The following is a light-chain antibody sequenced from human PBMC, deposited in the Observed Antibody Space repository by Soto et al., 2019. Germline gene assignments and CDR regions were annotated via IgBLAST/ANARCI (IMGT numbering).Light chain of an antibody. J-gene: IGKJ1*01. CDR3: QQYGSSPRT. CDR1: QSVSSH. CDR2: GAS. V-gene: IGKV3-20*01. Sequence: SGMTQSPATLSVSPGERATLSCRASQSVSSHLAWYQQKPGQAPRLLISGASSRATGIPDRFTGSGSGTDFTLTISRLEPEDFAVYYCQQYGSSPRTFGKGTKVDIK.